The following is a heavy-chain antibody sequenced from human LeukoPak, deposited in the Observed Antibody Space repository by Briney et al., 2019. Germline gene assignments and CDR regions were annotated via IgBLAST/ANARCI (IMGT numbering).Heavy chain of an antibody. CDR2: IYYSGST. CDR3: ARATPSLWFGEGDYFDY. Sequence: NPSETLSLTCTVSGGSISSYFWSWIRQPPGKGLEWIGYIYYSGSTNYSPSLKSRVTISVDTSKNQFSLKLSSVTAADTAVYYCARATPSLWFGEGDYFDYWGQGTLVTVSS. J-gene: IGHJ4*02. CDR1: GGSISSYF. V-gene: IGHV4-59*01. D-gene: IGHD3-10*01.